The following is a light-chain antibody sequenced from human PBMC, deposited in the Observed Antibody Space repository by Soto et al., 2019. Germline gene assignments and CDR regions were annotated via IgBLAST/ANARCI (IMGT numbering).Light chain of an antibody. V-gene: IGLV2-14*01. J-gene: IGLJ2*01. Sequence: QSVLTQPASVSGSPGHSITISCTGTSSDVGGYNYVSWYQQHPGKAPKLILYEVTNRPSGVSNRFSGSKSGNTASLTISGLQAEDEADYYCSSYTSSSTVVFGGGTKLTVL. CDR3: SSYTSSSTVV. CDR2: EVT. CDR1: SSDVGGYNY.